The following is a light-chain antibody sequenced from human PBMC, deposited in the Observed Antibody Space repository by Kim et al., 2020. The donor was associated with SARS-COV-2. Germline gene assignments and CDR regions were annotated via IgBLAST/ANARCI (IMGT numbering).Light chain of an antibody. V-gene: IGKV1-33*01. CDR1: QDISQY. CDR2: DAF. CDR3: QHYDNLPMYT. J-gene: IGKJ2*01. Sequence: ASVGDTVTTTCRASQDISQYLNWYQQKPGEAPKLVIYDAFNLETGVTSRFRGSGSGTDFTFTITSLQPEDIATYYCQHYDNLPMYTFGQGTKLEI.